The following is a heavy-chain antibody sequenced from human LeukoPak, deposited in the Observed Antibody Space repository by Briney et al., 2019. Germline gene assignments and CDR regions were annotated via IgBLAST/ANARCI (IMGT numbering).Heavy chain of an antibody. Sequence: PGGSLRLSCAASGFXFSDYYISWIRQAPGTGLEWVSYMYNSGSYTNYADSVKGRFTISRDNAKKSLYLQMNSLRAEDTAVYYCARNYGSGRGLDYWGQGTLVTVFS. CDR2: MYNSGSYT. D-gene: IGHD3-10*01. V-gene: IGHV3-11*03. CDR3: ARNYGSGRGLDY. CDR1: GFXFSDYY. J-gene: IGHJ4*02.